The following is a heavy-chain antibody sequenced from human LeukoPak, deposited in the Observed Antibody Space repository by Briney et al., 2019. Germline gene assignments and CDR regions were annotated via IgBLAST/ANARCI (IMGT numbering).Heavy chain of an antibody. CDR1: GYTFTDYY. Sequence: GASVKVSCKASGYTFTDYYIHWVRQAPGQGLEWMGWINPNSGGTNYAQNFQGRVTMTGDTYITTAYMDLSRLRLDDTAVYYCAVGRRTDFDYWGQGTLVTVSS. D-gene: IGHD1-26*01. V-gene: IGHV1-2*02. CDR2: INPNSGGT. CDR3: AVGRRTDFDY. J-gene: IGHJ4*02.